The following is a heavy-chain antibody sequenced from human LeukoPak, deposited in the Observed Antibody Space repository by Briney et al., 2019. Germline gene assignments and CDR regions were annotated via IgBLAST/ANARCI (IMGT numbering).Heavy chain of an antibody. V-gene: IGHV4-59*08. J-gene: IGHJ5*02. CDR1: GGSINSYY. D-gene: IGHD2-2*01. CDR2: INHSGST. Sequence: PSETLSLTCTVSGGSINSYYWSWIRQPPGKGLEWLGYINHSGSTHYNPSLKSRVTISVDTSKNQFSLRLSSVTAADTAVYYCARHSAVSTSFYGSWGQGTLVTVSS. CDR3: ARHSAVSTSFYGS.